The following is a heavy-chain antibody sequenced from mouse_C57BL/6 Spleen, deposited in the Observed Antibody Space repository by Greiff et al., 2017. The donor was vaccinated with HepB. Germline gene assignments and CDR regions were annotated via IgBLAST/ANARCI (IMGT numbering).Heavy chain of an antibody. CDR3: ARVGGYGNYRAWFAY. V-gene: IGHV1-59*01. D-gene: IGHD2-1*01. CDR2: IDPSDSYT. CDR1: GYTFTSYW. J-gene: IGHJ3*01. Sequence: QVQLQQPGAELVRPGTSVKLSCKASGYTFTSYWMHWVKQRPGQGLEWIGVIDPSDSYTNYNQKFKGKATLTVDTSSSTAYMQLSSLTSEDSAVYYCARVGGYGNYRAWFAYWGQGTLVTVSA.